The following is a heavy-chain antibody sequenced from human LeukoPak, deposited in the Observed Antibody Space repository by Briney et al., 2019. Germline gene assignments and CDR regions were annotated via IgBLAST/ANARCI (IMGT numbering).Heavy chain of an antibody. V-gene: IGHV3-23*01. CDR3: AKGTSGSYASFDY. CDR2: ISGSGGST. CDR1: GFTLSSYA. Sequence: GGSLRLSCAASGFTLSSYAMSWVRQAPGKGLEWVSAISGSGGSTYYADSVKGRFTISRDNSKNTLYLQMNSLRAEDTAVYYCAKGTSGSYASFDYWGQGTLVTVSS. D-gene: IGHD1-26*01. J-gene: IGHJ4*02.